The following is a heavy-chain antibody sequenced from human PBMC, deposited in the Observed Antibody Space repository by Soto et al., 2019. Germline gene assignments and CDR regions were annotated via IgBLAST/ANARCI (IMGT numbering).Heavy chain of an antibody. V-gene: IGHV3-23*01. Sequence: GGSLRLSCAASGFTFSSYAMSWVRQAPGKGLEWVSAISGSGGSTYYADSVKGRFTISRDNSKNTLYLQMNSLRAEDTAVYYCAKDLGSGSYYHRNFDYWGQGTLVTVSS. CDR2: ISGSGGST. CDR1: GFTFSSYA. J-gene: IGHJ4*02. CDR3: AKDLGSGSYYHRNFDY. D-gene: IGHD3-10*01.